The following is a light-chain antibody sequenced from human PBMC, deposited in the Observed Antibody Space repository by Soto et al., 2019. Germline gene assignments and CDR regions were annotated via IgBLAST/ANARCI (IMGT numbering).Light chain of an antibody. J-gene: IGKJ1*01. CDR3: NQYASSPLT. Sequence: EIVLTKSPGTLSLSPGERATLSCRASQSVGRNYLAWYQQKPGQAPRLLIHGASSRATGIPDRFSGSVSGTDFTLTISRLEPEDFAVYYCNQYASSPLTFGQGTKVEIK. CDR1: QSVGRNY. CDR2: GAS. V-gene: IGKV3-20*01.